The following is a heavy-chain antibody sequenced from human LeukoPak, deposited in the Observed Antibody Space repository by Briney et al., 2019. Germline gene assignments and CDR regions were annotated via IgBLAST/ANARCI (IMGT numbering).Heavy chain of an antibody. CDR2: IIPIFGTA. CDR1: GGTFSSYA. Sequence: ASVKVSCKASGGTFSSYAISWVRQAPGQGLEWMGGIIPIFGTANYAQKFQGRVTITADESTSTAYMELSSLRSEDTAVYYCARGSSAGYYYGMDVWGKGATVTVSS. J-gene: IGHJ6*04. V-gene: IGHV1-69*13. D-gene: IGHD2-15*01. CDR3: ARGSSAGYYYGMDV.